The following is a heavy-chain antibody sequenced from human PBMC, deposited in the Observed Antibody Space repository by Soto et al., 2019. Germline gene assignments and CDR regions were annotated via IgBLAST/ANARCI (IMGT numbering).Heavy chain of an antibody. CDR1: GGSISSGGYY. J-gene: IGHJ6*02. V-gene: IGHV4-61*08. CDR3: ARGPLWDFWSGYPSLSYGMDV. D-gene: IGHD3-3*01. Sequence: PAETLSLTCTVSGGSISSGGYYWSWIRQHPGKGLEWIGYIYYSGSTNYNPSLKSRVTISVDTSKNQFSLKLSSVTAADTAVYYCARGPLWDFWSGYPSLSYGMDVWGQGTMVTVSS. CDR2: IYYSGST.